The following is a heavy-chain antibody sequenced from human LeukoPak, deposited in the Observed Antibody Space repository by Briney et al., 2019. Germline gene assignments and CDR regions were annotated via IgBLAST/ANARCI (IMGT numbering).Heavy chain of an antibody. V-gene: IGHV4-39*01. CDR3: ARQPSGITMVRGVITYYYYYMDV. D-gene: IGHD3-10*01. J-gene: IGHJ6*03. Sequence: SETLSLTCTVSGGSISSSSYYWGWIRQPPGTGLEWIGSIYYSGSTYYNPSLKSRVTISVDTSKNQFSLKLSSVTAADTAVYYCARQPSGITMVRGVITYYYYYMDVWGKGTTVTISS. CDR2: IYYSGST. CDR1: GGSISSSSYY.